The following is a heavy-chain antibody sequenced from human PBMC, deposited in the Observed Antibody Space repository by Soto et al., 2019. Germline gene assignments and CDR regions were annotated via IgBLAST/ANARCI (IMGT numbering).Heavy chain of an antibody. CDR2: IYYSGST. D-gene: IGHD3-10*01. CDR3: ARDPVVRRPYYYYGMDV. CDR1: GGSIGSGDYY. Sequence: SETLSLTCTVSGGSIGSGDYYWSWIRQPPGKGLEWIGYIYYSGSTYYNPSLKSRVTISVDTSKNQFSLKLSSVTAADTAVYYCARDPVVRRPYYYYGMDVWGQGTTVTVSS. J-gene: IGHJ6*02. V-gene: IGHV4-30-4*01.